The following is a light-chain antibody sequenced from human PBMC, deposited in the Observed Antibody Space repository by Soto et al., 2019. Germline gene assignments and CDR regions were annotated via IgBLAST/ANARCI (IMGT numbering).Light chain of an antibody. V-gene: IGLV2-14*01. J-gene: IGLJ1*01. CDR3: SSYTSSSLGDV. CDR1: SSDVGGYNY. CDR2: DVS. Sequence: QSALTQPASVSGSPGQSITISCTGTSSDVGGYNYVSWYQQHPGKAPKLKIYDVSNRPSGVSNRFSGSKSGNTASLTISGLQAEDEADYYCSSYTSSSLGDVFGTGTKVTVL.